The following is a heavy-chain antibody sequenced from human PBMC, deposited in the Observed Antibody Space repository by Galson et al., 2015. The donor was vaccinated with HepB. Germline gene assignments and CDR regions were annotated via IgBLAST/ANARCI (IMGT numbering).Heavy chain of an antibody. CDR1: GYTFTTYG. CDR3: ARARYNISPPDY. D-gene: IGHD1-14*01. V-gene: IGHV1-18*01. Sequence: SVKVSCKASGYTFTTYGISWVRQAPGQGLEWKGWVSAYNGNTNYALKFQGRVTITTDTSTSTVYMEVRSLRSDDTAVYYCARARYNISPPDYWGQGTLVTVSS. J-gene: IGHJ4*02. CDR2: VSAYNGNT.